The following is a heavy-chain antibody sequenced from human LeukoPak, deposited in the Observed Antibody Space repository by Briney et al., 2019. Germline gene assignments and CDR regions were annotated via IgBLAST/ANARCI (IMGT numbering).Heavy chain of an antibody. Sequence: GGSLRPSCAASGFTFSSYWMSWVRQAPGKGLEWVANIKKDGSEKYYVDSVKGRFTISRDNAKNSLYLQMNSLRAEDTAVYYCARESSGWAIFDYWGQGTLVTVSS. D-gene: IGHD6-19*01. CDR3: ARESSGWAIFDY. J-gene: IGHJ4*02. CDR1: GFTFSSYW. CDR2: IKKDGSEK. V-gene: IGHV3-7*01.